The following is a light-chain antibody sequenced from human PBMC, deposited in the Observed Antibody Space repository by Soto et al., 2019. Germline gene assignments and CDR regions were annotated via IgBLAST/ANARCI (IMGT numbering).Light chain of an antibody. CDR1: SSDVGGYNY. CDR2: DVS. V-gene: IGLV2-14*01. J-gene: IGLJ1*01. CDR3: SSYTSSSTLYV. Sequence: QSALTQPASVSGSPGQSITISCTGSSSDVGGYNYVSWYQQHPGKAPKLMIYDVSNRPSVVSNRFSGSKSGNTASLTISGVPDEYDDDYYCSSYTSSSTLYVFGTGTKLTVL.